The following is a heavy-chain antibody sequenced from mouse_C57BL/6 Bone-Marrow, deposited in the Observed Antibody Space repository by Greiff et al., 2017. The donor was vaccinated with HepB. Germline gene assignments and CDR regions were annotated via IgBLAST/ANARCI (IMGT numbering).Heavy chain of an antibody. CDR1: GFTFSSYG. CDR2: ISSGGSYT. CDR3: ARRYYGSSPAWFAY. V-gene: IGHV5-6*02. D-gene: IGHD1-1*01. Sequence: EVKLVESGGDLVKPGGSLKLSCAASGFTFSSYGMSWVRQTPDKRLEWVATISSGGSYTYYPDSVKGRFTIYRDNAMNTLYLQMRSLKSEDTAMYYCARRYYGSSPAWFAYWGQVTLVTVSA. J-gene: IGHJ3*01.